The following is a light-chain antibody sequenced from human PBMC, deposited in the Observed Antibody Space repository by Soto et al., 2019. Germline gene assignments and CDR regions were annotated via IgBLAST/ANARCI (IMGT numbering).Light chain of an antibody. J-gene: IGKJ1*01. CDR3: HQYGSSPWT. CDR1: QSVSSDY. CDR2: GAS. Sequence: IVLTQSPGTLSLSPWERATLSCRASQSVSSDYLAWYQQKPGQAPRLLIYGASSRATDFPDRFSGSGSGKDFTLTISSLEPEDFAVYYCHQYGSSPWTFGQGTKVDIK. V-gene: IGKV3-20*01.